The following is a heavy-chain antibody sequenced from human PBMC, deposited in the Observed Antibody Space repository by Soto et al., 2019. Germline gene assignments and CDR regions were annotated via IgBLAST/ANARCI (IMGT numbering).Heavy chain of an antibody. CDR1: GGSFSGYY. CDR3: ARFPEYRGAWGGWYNDRVY. CDR2: INHSGST. V-gene: IGHV4-34*01. Sequence: SETLSLTCAVYGGSFSGYYWSWIRQPPGKGLEWIGEINHSGSTNYNPSLKSRVTISVDTSKNQFSLKLSSVTAADTAVYYCARFPEYRGAWGGWYNDRVYWGQGTLVTVSS. D-gene: IGHD6-19*01. J-gene: IGHJ4*02.